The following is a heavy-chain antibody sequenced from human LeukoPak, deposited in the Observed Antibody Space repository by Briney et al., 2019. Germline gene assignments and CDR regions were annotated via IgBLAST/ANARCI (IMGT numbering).Heavy chain of an antibody. CDR3: ARARLGPCGRDCYSPDAFDI. Sequence: SVKVSCKASGGTFSSYAISWVRQAPGQGLEWMGGIIPIFGTANYAQKFQGRVTITADESTSTAYMELSSLRSEDTAVYYCARARLGPCGRDCYSPDAFDIWGQGTMVTVSS. D-gene: IGHD2-21*01. V-gene: IGHV1-69*13. CDR2: IIPIFGTA. J-gene: IGHJ3*02. CDR1: GGTFSSYA.